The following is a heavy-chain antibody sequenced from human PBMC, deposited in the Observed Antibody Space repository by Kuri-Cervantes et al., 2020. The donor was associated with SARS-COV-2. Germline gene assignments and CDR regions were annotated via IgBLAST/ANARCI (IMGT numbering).Heavy chain of an antibody. CDR2: INPNSGAT. D-gene: IGHD3-10*01. CDR1: GYTFTGYY. J-gene: IGHJ6*02. V-gene: IGHV1-2*02. CDR3: ARVPITVTHGGGMDV. Sequence: ASVKVSCKASGYTFTGYYIHWVRQAPGQGLEWMGWINPNSGATDYAQNFQGRITMTRATSISTAFMEFSSLRPDDTAVYYCARVPITVTHGGGMDVWGQGTTVTVSS.